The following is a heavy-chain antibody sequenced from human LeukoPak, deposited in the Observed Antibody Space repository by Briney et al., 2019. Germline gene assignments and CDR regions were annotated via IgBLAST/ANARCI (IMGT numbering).Heavy chain of an antibody. CDR3: ARDGGTGWAFDI. J-gene: IGHJ3*02. CDR1: GGSFSGYY. V-gene: IGHV4-34*01. CDR2: INHSGST. Sequence: SETLSLTCAVYGGSFSGYYWSWIRQPPGKGLEWIGEINHSGSTNYIPSLKSRVTMSVDTSKNQFSLKLSSVTAADTAVYYCARDGGTGWAFDIWGQGTMVTVSS. D-gene: IGHD2-15*01.